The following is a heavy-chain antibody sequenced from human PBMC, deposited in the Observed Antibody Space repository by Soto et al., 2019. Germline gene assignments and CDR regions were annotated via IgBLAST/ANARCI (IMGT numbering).Heavy chain of an antibody. D-gene: IGHD3-10*01. CDR2: IYYSGST. CDR3: ARMVRGVIGGWFDP. V-gene: IGHV4-59*01. Sequence: SETLSLTSTVSGGSISSYYWSWIRQPPGKGLEWIGYIYYSGSTNYNPSLKSRVTISVDTSKNQFSLKLSSVTAADTAVYYCARMVRGVIGGWFDPWGQGTLVTVS. CDR1: GGSISSYY. J-gene: IGHJ5*02.